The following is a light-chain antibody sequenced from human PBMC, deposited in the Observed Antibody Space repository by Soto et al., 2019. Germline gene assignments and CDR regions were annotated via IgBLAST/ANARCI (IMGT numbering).Light chain of an antibody. V-gene: IGKV1-8*01. CDR3: QHYKNYPWT. Sequence: AIRMTQSPSSLSASAGDRVAIACRASQDVGRYLAWYQQKPGQAPKLLIYGASTLQSEVPSRFSGGGSGTDFTLTISCLQSEDFATYDCQHYKNYPWTFGQGTKVEIK. CDR2: GAS. CDR1: QDVGRY. J-gene: IGKJ1*01.